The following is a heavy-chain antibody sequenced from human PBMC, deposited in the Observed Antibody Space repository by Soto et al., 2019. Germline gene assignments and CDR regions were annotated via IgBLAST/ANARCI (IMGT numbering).Heavy chain of an antibody. J-gene: IGHJ4*02. Sequence: PGESLKISCNGSGYSFTSYWISWVRQMPWKGLEWMGRIDPSDSYTNYSPSFQGHVTISADKSISTAYLQWSSLKASDTAMYYCARHQTPAGPPTSDALHTDYWGQGTLVTVSS. D-gene: IGHD2-2*01. CDR1: GYSFTSYW. CDR3: ARHQTPAGPPTSDALHTDY. CDR2: IDPSDSYT. V-gene: IGHV5-10-1*01.